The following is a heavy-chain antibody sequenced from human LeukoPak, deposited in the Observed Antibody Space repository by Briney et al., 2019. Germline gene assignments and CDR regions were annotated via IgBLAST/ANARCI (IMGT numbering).Heavy chain of an antibody. V-gene: IGHV1-69*13. CDR3: AADYDILTGYFPLDY. Sequence: PVKVSCKASGGTFSSYAISWVRQAPGQGLEWMGGIIPIFGTANYAQKFQGRVTITADESTSTAYMELSSLRSEDTAVYYCAADYDILTGYFPLDYWGQGTLVTVSS. CDR1: GGTFSSYA. J-gene: IGHJ4*02. CDR2: IIPIFGTA. D-gene: IGHD3-9*01.